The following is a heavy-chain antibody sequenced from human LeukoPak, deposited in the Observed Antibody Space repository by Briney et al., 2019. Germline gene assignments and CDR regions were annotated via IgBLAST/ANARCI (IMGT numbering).Heavy chain of an antibody. V-gene: IGHV3-21*01. Sequence: GGSLRLSCAASGFTFSSYSMNWVRQAPGKGLEWISSISTSSSYIYYADSVKGRSTISRDNAKNSLYLQMNSLRAEDTAVYYCAREEGGSGIDYWGQGTRVTVSS. CDR3: AREEGGSGIDY. CDR1: GFTFSSYS. J-gene: IGHJ4*02. D-gene: IGHD3-10*01. CDR2: ISTSSSYI.